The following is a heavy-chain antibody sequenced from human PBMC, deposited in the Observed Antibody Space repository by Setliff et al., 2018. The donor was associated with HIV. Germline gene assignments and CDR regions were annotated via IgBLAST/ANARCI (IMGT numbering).Heavy chain of an antibody. D-gene: IGHD2-15*01. Sequence: ASVKVSCKASGFTFSKSAIHWVRQAPGQRLELMAWINAANGHAKYSQKFRDRATLTTDTSTSTAYMELRSLTSDDTAVYYCARGYCGGGICYSPNWLDPWGQGTLVTVSS. J-gene: IGHJ5*02. CDR2: INAANGHA. V-gene: IGHV1-3*01. CDR3: ARGYCGGGICYSPNWLDP. CDR1: GFTFSKSA.